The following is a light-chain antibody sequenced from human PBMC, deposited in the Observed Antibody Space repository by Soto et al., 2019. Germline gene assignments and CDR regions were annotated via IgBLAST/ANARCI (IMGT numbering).Light chain of an antibody. CDR2: WAS. CDR1: QSVLYSANNKNY. Sequence: DIVMTQAPDSLAVSLGERATINCKSSQSVLYSANNKNYLAWYQQKTGQPPKLLIYWASTRESGVHDRFSGSGSGTDFTLTISSLQAEDVAFYYCQQYYSTPLTCCGGTKVEIK. CDR3: QQYYSTPLT. J-gene: IGKJ4*01. V-gene: IGKV4-1*01.